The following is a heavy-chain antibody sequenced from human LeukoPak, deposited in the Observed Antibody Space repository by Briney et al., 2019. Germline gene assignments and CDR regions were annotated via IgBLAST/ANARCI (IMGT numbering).Heavy chain of an antibody. J-gene: IGHJ5*02. CDR3: ARVYYYGSGSYWNNWFDP. Sequence: SVKVSCKASGGTFSSYAISWVRQAPGQGLEWMGRIIPIFGTANYAQKFQGRVTITTDESTSTAYMELSSLRSEDTAVYYCARVYYYGSGSYWNNWFDPWGQGTLVTVSS. V-gene: IGHV1-69*05. CDR1: GGTFSSYA. D-gene: IGHD3-10*01. CDR2: IIPIFGTA.